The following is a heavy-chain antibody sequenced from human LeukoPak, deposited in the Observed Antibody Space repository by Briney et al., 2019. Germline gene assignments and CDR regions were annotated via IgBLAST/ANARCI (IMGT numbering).Heavy chain of an antibody. V-gene: IGHV1-18*01. CDR2: ISAYNGNT. CDR1: GYTFTNYG. D-gene: IGHD1-14*01. CDR3: ARDRPSLGMDYYYGMDV. Sequence: ASVNVSCKASGYTFTNYGISWVRQAPGQGLEWMGWISAYNGNTNYAQKLQGRVTMTTDTSTSTAYMELRSLRSDDTAVYYCARDRPSLGMDYYYGMDVWGQGTTVTVSS. J-gene: IGHJ6*02.